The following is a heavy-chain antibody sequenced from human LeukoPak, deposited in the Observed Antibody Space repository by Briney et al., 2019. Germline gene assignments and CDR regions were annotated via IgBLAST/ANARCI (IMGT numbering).Heavy chain of an antibody. CDR1: GFTFSNYW. J-gene: IGHJ4*02. Sequence: GGSLRLSCAGSGFTFSNYWMSWVRQAPGKGLEWVANINENGGEKYYVDSVEGRFIISRDNAKNSLYLQMDTLRAEDTAVYYRARDPDPGTTDYWGQGTLVTVSS. CDR3: ARDPDPGTTDY. V-gene: IGHV3-7*01. CDR2: INENGGEK. D-gene: IGHD1-7*01.